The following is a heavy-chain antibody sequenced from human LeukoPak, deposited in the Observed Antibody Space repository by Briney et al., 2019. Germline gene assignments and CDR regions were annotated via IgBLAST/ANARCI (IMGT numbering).Heavy chain of an antibody. D-gene: IGHD3-10*01. CDR2: IHYSGST. V-gene: IGHV4-59*12. CDR1: GGSISRYY. CDR3: AGGVFYYALGRTGWFDP. Sequence: SETLSLTCAVSGGSISRYYWSWIRQPPGKGLEWIGYIHYSGSTNYNPSLKSRVIISVDTSQNQLSLKLSSVTAADTAIYYCAGGVFYYALGRTGWFDPWGQGALVTVSS. J-gene: IGHJ5*02.